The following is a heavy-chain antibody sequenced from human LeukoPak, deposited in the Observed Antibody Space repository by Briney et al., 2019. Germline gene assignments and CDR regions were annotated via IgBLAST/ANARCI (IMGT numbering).Heavy chain of an antibody. D-gene: IGHD4-23*01. CDR3: ARRPITPDYYYMDV. CDR1: GFTVSSNY. Sequence: GGPLRLSCAASGFTVSSNYMTWVRQAPGKGLEWVSVLYTSGATYYAASVRVRFTISRDNSKNTLYLQMNRLSAEDTAVYYCARRPITPDYYYMDVWGKGTTVTVSS. V-gene: IGHV3-53*01. CDR2: LYTSGAT. J-gene: IGHJ6*03.